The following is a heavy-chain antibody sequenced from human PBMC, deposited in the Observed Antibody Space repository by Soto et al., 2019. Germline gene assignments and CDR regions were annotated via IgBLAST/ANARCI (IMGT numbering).Heavy chain of an antibody. D-gene: IGHD1-26*01. CDR3: EKDTRGSYYMFDF. J-gene: IGHJ4*02. CDR2: ISWNSDTI. Sequence: EVQLVESGGGLVQPGKSLRLSCAASGFTFDDYAMHWVRQAPGKGLEWVSSISWNSDTIDYADSVRGRFTISRDNAKNSLYLQMNSLRAEDTALYYCEKDTRGSYYMFDFWGQGTLVTVSS. CDR1: GFTFDDYA. V-gene: IGHV3-9*01.